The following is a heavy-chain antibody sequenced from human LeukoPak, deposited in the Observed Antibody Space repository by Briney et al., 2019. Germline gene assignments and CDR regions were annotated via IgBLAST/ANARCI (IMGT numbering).Heavy chain of an antibody. J-gene: IGHJ5*02. CDR1: GGSISSYY. Sequence: SETLSLTCTVSGGSISSYYWSWIRQPPGKGLEWIGYIYTSGSTNYNPSLKSRATISVDTSKNQFSLKLSSVTAADTAVYYCARDVDRAVLRYFDWLENWFDPWGQGTLVTVSS. CDR3: ARDVDRAVLRYFDWLENWFDP. D-gene: IGHD3-9*01. CDR2: IYTSGST. V-gene: IGHV4-4*09.